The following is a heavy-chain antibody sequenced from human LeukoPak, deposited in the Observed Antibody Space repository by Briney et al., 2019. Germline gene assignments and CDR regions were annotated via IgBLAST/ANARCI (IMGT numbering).Heavy chain of an antibody. V-gene: IGHV4-59*01. J-gene: IGHJ4*02. Sequence: PSETLSLTCTVSGGSISSYYWSWIRQPPGKGLEWIGYIYYSGSTNYNPSLKSRVTISVDTSKNQFSLKLSSVTAAETAVYYCARQTGSGLFILPGGQGTLVTVSS. CDR1: GGSISSYY. CDR2: IYYSGST. D-gene: IGHD3/OR15-3a*01. CDR3: ARQTGSGLFILP.